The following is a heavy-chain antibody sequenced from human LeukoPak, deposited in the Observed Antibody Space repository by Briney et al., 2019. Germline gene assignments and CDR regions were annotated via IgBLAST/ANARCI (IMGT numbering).Heavy chain of an antibody. J-gene: IGHJ4*02. Sequence: GGSLRLSCAASGFTFSSYIINWVRQAPGKGLEWVSAISGSGGSTYYADSVKGRFTISRDNSKNTLYLQMNSLRAEDAAVYYCARGGRDGYNYFDYWGQGTLVTVSS. CDR2: ISGSGGST. V-gene: IGHV3-23*01. CDR1: GFTFSSYI. CDR3: ARGGRDGYNYFDY. D-gene: IGHD5-24*01.